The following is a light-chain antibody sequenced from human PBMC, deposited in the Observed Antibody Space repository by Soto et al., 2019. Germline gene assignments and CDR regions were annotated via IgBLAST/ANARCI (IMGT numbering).Light chain of an antibody. CDR2: GAS. J-gene: IGKJ1*01. V-gene: IGKV3-20*01. Sequence: EIVMTQSPATLYVSPGERATLSCRASQSVGSSLSWYQQKPGQAPRLLFYGASNRATAIPDRFSGSGFGTDFTLTITRLEPEDFAVYYCQQYGDSPQTFGPGTRWIS. CDR3: QQYGDSPQT. CDR1: QSVGSS.